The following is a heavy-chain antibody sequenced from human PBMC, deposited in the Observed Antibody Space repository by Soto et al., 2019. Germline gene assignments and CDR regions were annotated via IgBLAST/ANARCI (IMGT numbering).Heavy chain of an antibody. D-gene: IGHD6-19*01. CDR1: GYTFTNYN. Sequence: ASVKVSCKASGYTFTNYNMHWVRQDPGQGLEWMGVINPSGGGTSYAQKFQGRVTMTRDTSTSTVSMELSSLRFDDTAVYYCARVRYSTGWYDYWGQGTLVTVSS. CDR3: ARVRYSTGWYDY. J-gene: IGHJ4*02. CDR2: INPSGGGT. V-gene: IGHV1-46*01.